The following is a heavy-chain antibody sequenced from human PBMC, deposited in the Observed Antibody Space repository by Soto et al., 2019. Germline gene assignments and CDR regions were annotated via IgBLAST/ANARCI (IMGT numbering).Heavy chain of an antibody. V-gene: IGHV4-59*08. CDR1: GGSITSITNHY. CDR3: ATQRFGTLHSLVDV. CDR2: ISYSGHT. D-gene: IGHD1-7*01. J-gene: IGHJ6*01. Sequence: QVRLQESGPGLVKPSETLSLTCTISGGSITSITNHYCSWIRQPPGKGLEWIGNISYSGHTSYNPSLKRRVFLSVDTSKNHVSLSLASVTAADTAVYYCATQRFGTLHSLVDVLGQGTTVTVSS.